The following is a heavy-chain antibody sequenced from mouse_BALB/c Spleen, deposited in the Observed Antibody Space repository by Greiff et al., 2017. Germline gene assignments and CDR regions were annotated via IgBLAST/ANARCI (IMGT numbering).Heavy chain of an antibody. V-gene: IGHV1-80*01. CDR1: GYAFSSYW. CDR3: ARSYDYDYYYAMDY. D-gene: IGHD2-4*01. Sequence: VQLKESGAELVRPGSSVKISCKASGYAFSSYWMNWVKQRPGQGLEWIGQIYPGDGDTNYNGKFKGKATLTADKSSSTAYMQLSSLTSEDSAVYFCARSYDYDYYYAMDYWGQGTSVTVSS. CDR2: IYPGDGDT. J-gene: IGHJ4*01.